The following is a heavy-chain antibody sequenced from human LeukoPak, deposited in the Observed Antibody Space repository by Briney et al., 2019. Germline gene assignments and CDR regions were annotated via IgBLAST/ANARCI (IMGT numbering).Heavy chain of an antibody. J-gene: IGHJ5*02. CDR1: GFIFSDHY. CDR2: ISDNSDTI. CDR3: ARDPPWFDP. Sequence: GGSLRLSCVASGFIFSDHYMDWVRQAPGKGLEWVSSISDNSDTIFYTDSVKGRFTISRDNSRNTLYLQMDSLRAEDTAIYYCARDPPWFDPWGQGTLVAVSS. V-gene: IGHV3-23*01.